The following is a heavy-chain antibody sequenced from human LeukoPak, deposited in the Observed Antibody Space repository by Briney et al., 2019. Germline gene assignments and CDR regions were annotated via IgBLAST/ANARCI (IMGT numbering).Heavy chain of an antibody. J-gene: IGHJ6*02. V-gene: IGHV4-34*01. CDR2: INHSGST. Sequence: SETLSLTCAVYGGSFSGYYWSWIRQPPGKGLEWIGEINHSGSTNYNPSLKSRVTISVDTSKNQFSLKLSSETAADTAVYYCARGQAAAGTLSYYGMDVWGQGTTVTVSS. CDR1: GGSFSGYY. CDR3: ARGQAAAGTLSYYGMDV. D-gene: IGHD6-13*01.